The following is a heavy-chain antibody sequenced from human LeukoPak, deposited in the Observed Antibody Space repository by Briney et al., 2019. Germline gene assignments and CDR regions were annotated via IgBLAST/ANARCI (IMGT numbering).Heavy chain of an antibody. CDR2: IYYSGST. CDR1: GGSISSYY. J-gene: IGHJ4*02. V-gene: IGHV4-59*01. CDR3: ARATYSSGWDY. D-gene: IGHD6-19*01. Sequence: PSETPSLTCTVSGGSISSYYWSWIRQPSGKGLEWIGYIYYSGSTNYNPSLKSRVTISVDTSKNQFSLKLSSVTAADTAVYYCARATYSSGWDYWGQGTLVTVSS.